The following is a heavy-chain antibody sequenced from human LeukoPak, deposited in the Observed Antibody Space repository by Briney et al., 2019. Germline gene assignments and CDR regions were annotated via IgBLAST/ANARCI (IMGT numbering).Heavy chain of an antibody. CDR1: GYSFTSYW. CDR3: ARLLRGWSYYFDY. D-gene: IGHD6-19*01. CDR2: IDLSDSYT. J-gene: IGHJ4*02. V-gene: IGHV5-10-1*01. Sequence: PGESLKISCKGSGYSFTSYWISWVRQMPGKGLEWMGRIDLSDSYTNYSPSFQGHVTISADKSISTAYLQWSSLQAADTAMYYCARLLRGWSYYFDYWGQGTLVTVSS.